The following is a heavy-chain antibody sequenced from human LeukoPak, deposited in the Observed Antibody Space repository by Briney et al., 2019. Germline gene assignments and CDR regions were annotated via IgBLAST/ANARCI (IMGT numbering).Heavy chain of an antibody. D-gene: IGHD4-23*01. J-gene: IGHJ4*02. CDR1: GFSFSSYA. Sequence: GGSLRLSCAASGFSFSSYAMTWVRQAPGKGLEWVSFISGSGVNTYYADSVEGRFTISRDNSKNTLYLQMNSLRAEDTAVYYCAKRFYGGIDYWGQGTLVTVSS. CDR2: ISGSGVNT. CDR3: AKRFYGGIDY. V-gene: IGHV3-23*01.